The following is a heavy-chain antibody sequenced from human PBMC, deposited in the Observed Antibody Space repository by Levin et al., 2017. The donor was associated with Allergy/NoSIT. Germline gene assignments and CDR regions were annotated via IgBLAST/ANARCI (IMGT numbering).Heavy chain of an antibody. CDR2: ISTTSSYT. CDR1: GFTFSDYY. D-gene: IGHD5-12*01. Sequence: GGSLRLSCSASGFTFSDYYMSWIRQAPGKGPEWISYISTTSSYTNYADSVKGRFTISRDNAKSSLNLQMKSLRAEDTAVYYCARDKFGGDSGYASFDAFDLWGQGTLVTVSS. CDR3: ARDKFGGDSGYASFDAFDL. J-gene: IGHJ3*01. V-gene: IGHV3-11*05.